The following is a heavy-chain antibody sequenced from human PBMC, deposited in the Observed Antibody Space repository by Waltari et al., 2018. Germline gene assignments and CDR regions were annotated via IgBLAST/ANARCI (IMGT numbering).Heavy chain of an antibody. Sequence: QVLLVQSGAEVKKSGASVKVSCKASGYTFTNFFLHWLRQAPGQGLEWMGRLNPSTGCTDYAQRFQGRLTLTRDTSINTAFLELNTVTSGDTGVYYCARESARWKGYSDYDWGYWGQGTLVTVSS. CDR3: ARESARWKGYSDYDWGY. CDR2: LNPSTGCT. CDR1: GYTFTNFF. D-gene: IGHD5-12*01. J-gene: IGHJ4*02. V-gene: IGHV1-2*05.